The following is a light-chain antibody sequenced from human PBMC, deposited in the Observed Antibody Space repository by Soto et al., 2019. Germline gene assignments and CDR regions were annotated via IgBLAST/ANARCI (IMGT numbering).Light chain of an antibody. CDR2: AAS. Sequence: EIVLTQSPATLSWSPGERATLSFRASQSVSSYLGWYQQKPGQAPRLLIYAASNRATGIPARFSGSGSGTDFTLTISSLEPEDFAVYYCQQRSNWPLTFGGGTKVDIK. CDR1: QSVSSY. CDR3: QQRSNWPLT. J-gene: IGKJ4*01. V-gene: IGKV3-11*01.